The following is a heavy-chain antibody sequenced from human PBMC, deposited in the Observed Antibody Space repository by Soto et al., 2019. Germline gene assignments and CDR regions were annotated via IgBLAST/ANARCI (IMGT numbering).Heavy chain of an antibody. D-gene: IGHD6-13*01. CDR3: ARTAAAGKYYYGMDV. J-gene: IGHJ6*02. CDR2: IDPGDSDT. Sequence: GESLKSSCEGSGYSFTSYWISWVRQMPGKGLECMGSIDPGDSDTRYSPSFQGQVTISADKSISTAYLQWSSLKASDTAMYYCARTAAAGKYYYGMDVWGQGTTVTVSS. CDR1: GYSFTSYW. V-gene: IGHV5-51*01.